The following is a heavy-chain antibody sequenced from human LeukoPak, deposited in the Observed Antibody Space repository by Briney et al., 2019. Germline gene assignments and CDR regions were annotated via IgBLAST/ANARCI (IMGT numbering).Heavy chain of an antibody. D-gene: IGHD6-19*01. V-gene: IGHV1-2*02. CDR3: ARASIAVAGTKFWFDP. Sequence: ASVKVSCKASGYTFTGYYMHWVRQAPGQGLEWMGWINPNSGGTNYAQKFQGRVTMTRDTSISTAYMELSRLRSDDTAVYYCARASIAVAGTKFWFDPWGQGTLVTVSS. J-gene: IGHJ5*02. CDR2: INPNSGGT. CDR1: GYTFTGYY.